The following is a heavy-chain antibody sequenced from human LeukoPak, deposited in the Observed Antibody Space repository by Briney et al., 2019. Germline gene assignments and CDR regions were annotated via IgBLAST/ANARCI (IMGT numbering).Heavy chain of an antibody. D-gene: IGHD3-3*02. Sequence: ASETLSLTCTVSSGSISRYYGSWIRQPPGKGLEWIGYIYASGSTNYNPCSTNYNPSLKRQVTISVDSSKKQFSLKLSSMTPADTAVYYCARRRSYSILAGKGITKTFDIWGQGTMVTVSS. CDR2: IYASGST. V-gene: IGHV4-4*09. CDR3: ARRRSYSILAGKGITKTFDI. CDR1: SGSISRYY. J-gene: IGHJ3*02.